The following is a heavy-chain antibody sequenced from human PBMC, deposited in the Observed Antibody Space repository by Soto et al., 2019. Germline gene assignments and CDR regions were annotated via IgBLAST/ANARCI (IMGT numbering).Heavy chain of an antibody. V-gene: IGHV3-23*01. Sequence: GGSLRLSCAASGFTFSSYAMSWVRQAPGKGLEWVSAISGSGGSTYYADSVKGRFTIARDNSKNTLYLQMNSRRAADTAVYYCAKKEYSSSWYLGYYYYYGMDVGGQGTTVTVSS. CDR3: AKKEYSSSWYLGYYYYYGMDV. CDR1: GFTFSSYA. CDR2: ISGSGGST. J-gene: IGHJ6*02. D-gene: IGHD6-13*01.